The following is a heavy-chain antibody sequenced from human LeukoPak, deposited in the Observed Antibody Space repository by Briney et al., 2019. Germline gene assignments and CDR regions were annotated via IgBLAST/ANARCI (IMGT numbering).Heavy chain of an antibody. CDR3: ARGVAAADSVYYFDY. D-gene: IGHD6-13*01. Sequence: ASVKVSCKASGYTFTGYYMHWVRQAPGQGLEWMGWINPNSGGTNYAQKFQGRVTMTRDMSISTAYMELSRLRSDDTAVFYCARGVAAADSVYYFDYWGQGTLVTVSA. CDR1: GYTFTGYY. J-gene: IGHJ4*02. V-gene: IGHV1-2*02. CDR2: INPNSGGT.